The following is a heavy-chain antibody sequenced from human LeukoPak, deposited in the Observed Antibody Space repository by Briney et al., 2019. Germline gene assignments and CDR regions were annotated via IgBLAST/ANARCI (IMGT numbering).Heavy chain of an antibody. J-gene: IGHJ4*02. CDR3: ARGRDLFDS. Sequence: PGGSLRLSCVASGFTFNTYSMNWFRQAPGKGLEWISYISSSSDTIYYSDSVKGRFTISRDNAKNSLYLQMNNLRAEDTAVYCCARGRDLFDSWGQGTLVIVSS. CDR1: GFTFNTYS. V-gene: IGHV3-48*04. CDR2: ISSSSDTI.